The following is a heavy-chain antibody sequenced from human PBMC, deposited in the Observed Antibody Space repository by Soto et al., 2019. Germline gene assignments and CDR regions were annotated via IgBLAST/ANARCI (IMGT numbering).Heavy chain of an antibody. D-gene: IGHD3-10*01. V-gene: IGHV3-7*01. CDR3: ARARGGALYYYYMDV. CDR1: GFTFSSYW. Sequence: EVQLVESGRGLVQPGGPLRLSCAASGFTFSSYWMSWARQAPGKGLEWVANIKQDGSEKYYLDSVKGRFTISRDNAKNSLYLQMNSLRAEDTAVYYCARARGGALYYYYMDVWGKGTTVTVSS. J-gene: IGHJ6*03. CDR2: IKQDGSEK.